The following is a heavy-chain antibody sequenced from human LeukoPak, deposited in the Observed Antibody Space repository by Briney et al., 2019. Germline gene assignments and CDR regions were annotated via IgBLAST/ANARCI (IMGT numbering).Heavy chain of an antibody. CDR1: GFTFSSYA. D-gene: IGHD1-26*01. V-gene: IGHV3-23*01. CDR2: ISGSGGST. J-gene: IGHJ4*02. CDR3: AKDGPQDADGSYYPDYFDY. Sequence: GGSLRLSCAASGFTFSSYAMSWVRQAPGKGLEGVSTISGSGGSTYYADSVKGRFTISRDNYENTLYLQMNSLRAEDTAVYYCAKDGPQDADGSYYPDYFDYWGQGTLVTVSS.